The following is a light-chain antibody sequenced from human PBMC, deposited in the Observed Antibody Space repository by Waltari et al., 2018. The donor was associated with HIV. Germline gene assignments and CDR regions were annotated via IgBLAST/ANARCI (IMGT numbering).Light chain of an antibody. CDR3: ASWHDSLAGPV. CDR2: SDS. J-gene: IGLJ3*02. V-gene: IGLV1-44*01. CDR1: GSDIGPHT. Sequence: QSVLTQPHSACGPPGQTVTISRSGGGSDIGPHTVHLLQQPLGSAPRLLIYSDSLRPSGVPDRFSVSKSGTSASLAMSGLQSEDEADYYCASWHDSLAGPVFGGGTRLTVL.